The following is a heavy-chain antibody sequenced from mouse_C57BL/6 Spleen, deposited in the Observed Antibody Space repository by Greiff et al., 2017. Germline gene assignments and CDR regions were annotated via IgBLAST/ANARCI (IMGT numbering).Heavy chain of an antibody. Sequence: EVQLQQSGPELVKPGASVKMSCKASGYTFTDYNMHWVKQSHGKSLEWIGYINPNNGGTSYNQKFKGKATLTVNKSSSTAYMELRSLTSEDSAVYYCARRWLLRGYFDYWGQGTTLTVSS. CDR1: GYTFTDYN. J-gene: IGHJ2*01. D-gene: IGHD2-3*01. V-gene: IGHV1-22*01. CDR3: ARRWLLRGYFDY. CDR2: INPNNGGT.